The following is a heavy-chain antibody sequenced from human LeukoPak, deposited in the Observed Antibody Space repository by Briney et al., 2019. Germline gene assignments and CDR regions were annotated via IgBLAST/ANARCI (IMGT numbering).Heavy chain of an antibody. Sequence: SETLSLXCTVSGGSISSYYWSWSRQPAGKGLEWIGRIYTSGSTNYNPSLKSRVTMSVDTSKNQFSLELSSVTAADTAVYYCATGDYYGSGSSNYWGQGTLVTVSS. CDR3: ATGDYYGSGSSNY. D-gene: IGHD3-10*01. J-gene: IGHJ4*02. V-gene: IGHV4-4*07. CDR1: GGSISSYY. CDR2: IYTSGST.